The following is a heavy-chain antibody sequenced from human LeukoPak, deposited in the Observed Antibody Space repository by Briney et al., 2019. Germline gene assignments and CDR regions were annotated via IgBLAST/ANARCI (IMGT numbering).Heavy chain of an antibody. CDR2: ISDSGGRT. J-gene: IGHJ4*02. D-gene: IGHD3-22*01. CDR1: GITLNNYG. CDR3: AKRGVVIRVILVGFHKEAYYFDS. Sequence: GGSLRLSCAVSGITLNNYGMSWVRQAPGKGLEWVAGISDSGGRTNYADSVKGRFTISRDNPKNTLCLQMNSLRAEDTAVYFCAKRGVVIRVILVGFHKEAYYFDSWGQGALVTVSS. V-gene: IGHV3-23*01.